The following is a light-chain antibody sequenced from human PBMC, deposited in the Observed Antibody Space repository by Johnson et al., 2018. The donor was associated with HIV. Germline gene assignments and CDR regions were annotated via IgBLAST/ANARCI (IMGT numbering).Light chain of an antibody. V-gene: IGLV1-51*01. CDR2: DNN. CDR3: GTWDTSLNAFV. CDR1: SSNIGNNY. J-gene: IGLJ1*01. Sequence: HSVLTQPPSVSAAPGQKVTISCSGSSSNIGNNYVSWYQQLPGTAPKLLIYDNNKRPSGIPDRFSGSKSGTSATLGITGLQTGDEADYYCGTWDTSLNAFVLGTGTSVIVL.